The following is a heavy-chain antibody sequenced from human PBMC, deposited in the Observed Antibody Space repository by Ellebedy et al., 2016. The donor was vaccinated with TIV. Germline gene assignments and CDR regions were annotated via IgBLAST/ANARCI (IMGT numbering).Heavy chain of an antibody. CDR2: IYFSGTT. CDR1: GGSISGYF. J-gene: IGHJ4*02. V-gene: IGHV4-4*08. D-gene: IGHD1-26*01. Sequence: MPGGSLRLSCTVSGGSISGYFWAWIRQPPGKGLEWIGWIYFSGTTNYNLSLKSRVTISVDTSKNQFSLKLSSVTAADTAVYYCAGDSVGATTGEDYWGQGTLVTVSS. CDR3: AGDSVGATTGEDY.